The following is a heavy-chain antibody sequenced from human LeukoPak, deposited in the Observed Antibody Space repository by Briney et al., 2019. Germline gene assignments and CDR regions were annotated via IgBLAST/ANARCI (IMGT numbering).Heavy chain of an antibody. Sequence: GGSLRLSCAASGFTFSSYEMNWVRQAPGKGLEWVSYISRSGSTIYYADSVKGRFTISRDNAKYSLYLQMNSLRAEDTAIYYCATGGGNYVSRWGQGTLVTVSS. CDR2: ISRSGSTI. CDR3: ATGGGNYVSR. D-gene: IGHD3-10*01. J-gene: IGHJ4*02. CDR1: GFTFSSYE. V-gene: IGHV3-48*03.